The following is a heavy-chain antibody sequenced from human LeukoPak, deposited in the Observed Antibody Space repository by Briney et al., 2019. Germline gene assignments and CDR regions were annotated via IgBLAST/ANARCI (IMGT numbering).Heavy chain of an antibody. Sequence: SETLSLTCAVYGGSFSGYYWSWIRQPPGKGLEWIGEINHSGSTNYNPSLKSRVTISVDTTKNQFSLKLSSVTAADTAVYYCASTAIFGIIKTLDYWGQGTLVTVSS. CDR1: GGSFSGYY. CDR2: INHSGST. CDR3: ASTAIFGIIKTLDY. D-gene: IGHD3-3*01. V-gene: IGHV4-34*01. J-gene: IGHJ4*02.